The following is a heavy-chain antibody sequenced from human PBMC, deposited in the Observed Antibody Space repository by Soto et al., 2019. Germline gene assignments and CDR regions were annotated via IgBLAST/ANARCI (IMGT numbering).Heavy chain of an antibody. Sequence: GGSLRLSCAASGFTVSSNYMSWVRQAPGKGLEWVSVIYSGGSTYYADSVKGRFTISRHNSKNTLYLQMNSLRAEDTAVYYCARSLRFLEWLPLDYWGQGTLVTVSS. CDR1: GFTVSSNY. J-gene: IGHJ4*02. D-gene: IGHD3-3*01. V-gene: IGHV3-53*04. CDR3: ARSLRFLEWLPLDY. CDR2: IYSGGST.